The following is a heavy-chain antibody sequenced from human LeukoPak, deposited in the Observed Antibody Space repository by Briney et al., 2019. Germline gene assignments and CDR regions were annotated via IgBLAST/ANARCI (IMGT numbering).Heavy chain of an antibody. Sequence: SETLSLTCTVSGGSISSYYWSWIRQPPGKGLEWIGYIYYSGSTNYNPSLKSRVTISVDTSKNQFSLKLSSVTAADTAVYYCARGPGYDSSGYYSYFDYWGQGTLVTVSS. CDR1: GGSISSYY. V-gene: IGHV4-59*01. CDR3: ARGPGYDSSGYYSYFDY. CDR2: IYYSGST. J-gene: IGHJ4*02. D-gene: IGHD3-22*01.